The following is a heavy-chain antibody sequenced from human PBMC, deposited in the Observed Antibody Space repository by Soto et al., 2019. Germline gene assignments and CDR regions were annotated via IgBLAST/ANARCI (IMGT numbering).Heavy chain of an antibody. CDR1: GGSISSSNW. J-gene: IGHJ5*02. Sequence: PSETLSLTCAVSGGSISSSNWWSWVRQPPGKGLEWIGEIYHSGSTNYNPSLKSRVTISVDKSKNQFSLKLSSVTAADTAVYYCARGPTMVRGVPRWFDPWGQGTLVTVSS. V-gene: IGHV4-4*02. D-gene: IGHD3-10*01. CDR2: IYHSGST. CDR3: ARGPTMVRGVPRWFDP.